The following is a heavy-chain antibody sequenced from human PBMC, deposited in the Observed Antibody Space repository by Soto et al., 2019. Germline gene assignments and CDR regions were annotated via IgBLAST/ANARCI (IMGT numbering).Heavy chain of an antibody. CDR2: ISSSSSYI. V-gene: IGHV3-21*01. CDR1: GFTFSSYA. J-gene: IGHJ6*03. Sequence: GGSLRLSCAASGFTFSSYAMSWVRQAPGKGLEWVSSISSSSSYIYYADSVKGRFTISRDNAKNSLYLQMNSLRAEDTAVYFCARAEEGIVVVVAVYMDVWGKGTTVTVSS. D-gene: IGHD2-15*01. CDR3: ARAEEGIVVVVAVYMDV.